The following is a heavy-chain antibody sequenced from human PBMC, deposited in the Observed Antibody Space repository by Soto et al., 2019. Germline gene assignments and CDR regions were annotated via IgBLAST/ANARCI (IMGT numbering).Heavy chain of an antibody. D-gene: IGHD3-9*01. CDR3: ARQFRPHYVLTGYLVTWFDP. Sequence: QLQLQESGPGLVKPSETLSLTCTVSGDSISSSSYYWAWIRQPPGKGLEWIGSIYYSGSTYSNPSLKSRVTISVDTSKNEFSLKLSSVTAADTAVYYCARQFRPHYVLTGYLVTWFDPWGQGTLVTVSS. J-gene: IGHJ5*02. V-gene: IGHV4-39*01. CDR1: GDSISSSSYY. CDR2: IYYSGST.